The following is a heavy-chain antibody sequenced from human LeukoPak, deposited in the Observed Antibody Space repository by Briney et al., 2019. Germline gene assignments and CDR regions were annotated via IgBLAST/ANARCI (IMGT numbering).Heavy chain of an antibody. J-gene: IGHJ4*02. CDR2: ISSSGTIT. CDR3: ARSYYDSSGSCLDY. Sequence: GGSLRLSCAASGFSFSSYEMNWVRQAPGEGLEWVSYISSSGTITYYADSVKGRFTISRDNAKNSLYLQLNSLRADDTAVYYCARSYYDSSGSCLDYWGQGTLVTVSS. D-gene: IGHD3-22*01. V-gene: IGHV3-48*03. CDR1: GFSFSSYE.